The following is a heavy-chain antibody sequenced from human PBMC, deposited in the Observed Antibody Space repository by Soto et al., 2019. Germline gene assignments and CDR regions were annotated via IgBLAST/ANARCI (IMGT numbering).Heavy chain of an antibody. CDR2: IYYSGST. Sequence: QAQLQESGPGVVQPSQTLSLTCTVSGASISSGDHYWTWIRQPPGKGLEWIGYIYYSGSTFYNPSLTSRVTMSLDMSKGQFSLDRRSVTAALTALYYCASSPPNDAFDLWGQGTMVIVSS. CDR3: ASSPPNDAFDL. V-gene: IGHV4-30-4*01. J-gene: IGHJ3*01. CDR1: GASISSGDHY. D-gene: IGHD6-6*01.